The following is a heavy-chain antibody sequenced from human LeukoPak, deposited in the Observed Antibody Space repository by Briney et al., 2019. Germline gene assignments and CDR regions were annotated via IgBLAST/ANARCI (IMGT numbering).Heavy chain of an antibody. CDR1: GYTFTGYY. D-gene: IGHD3-10*01. V-gene: IGHV1-2*02. CDR3: ARGARWVVRGGSRYFDY. J-gene: IGHJ4*02. Sequence: ASVKVSCKASGYTFTGYYMHWVRQAPGQGLEWMGWINPSSGGTNYAQKFRGRVTMTRDTSISTAYMELSRLRSDDTAVYYCARGARWVVRGGSRYFDYWGQGTLVTVSS. CDR2: INPSSGGT.